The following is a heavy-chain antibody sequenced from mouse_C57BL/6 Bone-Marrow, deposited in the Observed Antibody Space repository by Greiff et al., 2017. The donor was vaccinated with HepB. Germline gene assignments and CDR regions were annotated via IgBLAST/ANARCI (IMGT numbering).Heavy chain of an antibody. CDR3: ARSRLYGYDWYFDV. V-gene: IGHV3-8*01. CDR1: GYSITSDY. CDR2: ISYSGST. Sequence: EVNVVESGPGLAKPSQTLSLTCSVTGYSITSDYWNWIRKFPGNKLEYMGYISYSGSTYYNPSLKSRISITRDTSKNQYYLQLNSVTTEDTATYYCARSRLYGYDWYFDVWGTGTTVTVSS. D-gene: IGHD2-2*01. J-gene: IGHJ1*03.